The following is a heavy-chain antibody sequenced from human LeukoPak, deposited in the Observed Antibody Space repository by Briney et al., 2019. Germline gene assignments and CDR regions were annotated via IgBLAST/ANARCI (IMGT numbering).Heavy chain of an antibody. J-gene: IGHJ6*03. CDR2: MYTIGSI. V-gene: IGHV4-4*07. CDR3: ARVGHAKADYYYYHYMDV. Sequence: PSETLSLTCSVSGDSIDNYYWTWVRQPAGKGLEWIGRMYTIGSINYNPSLKSRVTLSVDTSKNQLSLKLNSVTAADSAVYFCARVGHAKADYYYYHYMDVWGKGATVTVSS. CDR1: GDSIDNYY.